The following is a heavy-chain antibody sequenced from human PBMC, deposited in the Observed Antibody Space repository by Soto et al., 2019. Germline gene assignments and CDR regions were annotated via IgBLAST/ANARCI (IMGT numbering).Heavy chain of an antibody. CDR2: ISRDGGTK. Sequence: QVQLVESGGGVVQPGRSLRLSCAVSGFTVSTSGMHWVRQAPGKGLEWVAVISRDGGTKFYADSVKGRFTISRDNSRNTLFLEMNSLRGDDMAVYYCPGEVASGSWGQGTLVTVSS. D-gene: IGHD2-21*01. CDR1: GFTVSTSG. CDR3: PGEVASGS. J-gene: IGHJ5*02. V-gene: IGHV3-30*03.